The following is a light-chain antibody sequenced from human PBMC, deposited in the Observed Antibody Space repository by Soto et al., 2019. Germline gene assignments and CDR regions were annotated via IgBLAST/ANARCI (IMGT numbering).Light chain of an antibody. CDR2: FGS. Sequence: EIVMTQSPLSLPVTPGEPASISCRSSQSLLHSNGYNCLDWYVQKPGQSPQLLIYFGSNRASGVPDRFSGSGSGTDFTLKISRVEAAYVGLYYCMQALQTPLTFGGGTKVEIK. CDR3: MQALQTPLT. CDR1: QSLLHSNGYNC. J-gene: IGKJ4*01. V-gene: IGKV2-28*01.